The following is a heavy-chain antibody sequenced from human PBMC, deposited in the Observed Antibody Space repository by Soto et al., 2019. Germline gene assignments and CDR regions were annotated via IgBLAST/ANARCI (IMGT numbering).Heavy chain of an antibody. D-gene: IGHD2-2*02. J-gene: IGHJ6*02. CDR2: ISGSVGST. CDR1: GFTFSSYA. Sequence: GGSLRLSCAASGFTFSSYAMSWVRQAPGKGLEWVSAISGSVGSTYYADSVKGRFTISRDNSKNTLYLQMNSLRAEDTAVYYCAKAIGYCSSTSCYTGPPYYYYGMAVWGQVTRVTVSS. CDR3: AKAIGYCSSTSCYTGPPYYYYGMAV. V-gene: IGHV3-23*01.